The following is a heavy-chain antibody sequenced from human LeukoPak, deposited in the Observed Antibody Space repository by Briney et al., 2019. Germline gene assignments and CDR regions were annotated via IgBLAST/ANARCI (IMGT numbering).Heavy chain of an antibody. D-gene: IGHD6-13*01. J-gene: IGHJ4*02. CDR2: LHSDGTT. Sequence: GGSLRLSCAASGFAVSVNYMTWVRLATGKGLEWVSLLHSDGTTYYAESVKGRFTISTDNSKNTLYLQMNSLRVEDTALYYCAGRRKEAAAFDDWGQGTLVTVSS. V-gene: IGHV3-66*01. CDR3: AGRRKEAAAFDD. CDR1: GFAVSVNY.